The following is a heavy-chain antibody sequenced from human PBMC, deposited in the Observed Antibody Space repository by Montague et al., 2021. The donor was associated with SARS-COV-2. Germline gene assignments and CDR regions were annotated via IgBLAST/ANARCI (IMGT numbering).Heavy chain of an antibody. D-gene: IGHD6-13*01. CDR3: ARGRRPMYSSSWNQGKENYWYFEL. CDR2: IYSGGSST. J-gene: IGHJ2*01. CDR1: GFTFSSYA. V-gene: IGHV3-23*03. Sequence: SLRLSCAASGFTFSSYAMSWVRQAPGKGLEWVSVIYSGGSSTYYADSVKGRFTISRDNSKSTLYLQMNSLRAEDTAVDYCARGRRPMYSSSWNQGKENYWYFELWGRGTLVTVSS.